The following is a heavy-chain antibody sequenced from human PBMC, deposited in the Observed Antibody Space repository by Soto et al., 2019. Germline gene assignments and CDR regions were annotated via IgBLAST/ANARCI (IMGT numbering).Heavy chain of an antibody. Sequence: GGSLRLSCAASGFTFSSYGMHWVRQAPGKGLEWVAVISYDGSNKYYADSVKGRFTISRDNSKNTLYLQMNSLRAEDTAVYYCAKDEKRSRGIRWLLYYFDYWGQGTLVTVSS. CDR1: GFTFSSYG. D-gene: IGHD4-17*01. CDR3: AKDEKRSRGIRWLLYYFDY. CDR2: ISYDGSNK. J-gene: IGHJ4*02. V-gene: IGHV3-30*18.